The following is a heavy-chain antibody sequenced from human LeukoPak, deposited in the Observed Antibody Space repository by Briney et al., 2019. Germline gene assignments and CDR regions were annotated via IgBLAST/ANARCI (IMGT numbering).Heavy chain of an antibody. CDR1: GYRFTAYY. CDR2: TNPKRPGI. Sequence: ASVQDSCKASGYRFTAYYIHWVRQAPGQGLEWMGWTNPKRPGINYAQKFHGRVTMNRDTSISTAYMELSSLTSDDTAVYYCARDPAQSYYTDVWGIGTTVIVSS. J-gene: IGHJ6*03. V-gene: IGHV1-2*02. CDR3: ARDPAQSYYTDV.